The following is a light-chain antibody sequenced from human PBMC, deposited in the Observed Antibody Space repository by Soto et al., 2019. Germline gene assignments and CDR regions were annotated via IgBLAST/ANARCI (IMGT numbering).Light chain of an antibody. Sequence: QLVLTQPPSASASLGASVTLTCTLSSGYSNYKVDWYQQRPGKGPRFVMRVGTGGIVGSKGDGIPDRFSVLCSGLNRYLTIKNIQEEDESDYHCGADHGSGSNFVWVFGGGTKLTVL. CDR3: GADHGSGSNFVWV. J-gene: IGLJ3*02. V-gene: IGLV9-49*01. CDR1: SGYSNYK. CDR2: VGTGGIVG.